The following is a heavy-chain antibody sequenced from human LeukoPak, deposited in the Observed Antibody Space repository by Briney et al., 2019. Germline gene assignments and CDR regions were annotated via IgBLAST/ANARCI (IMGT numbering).Heavy chain of an antibody. D-gene: IGHD6-13*01. Sequence: SETLSLTCAVYGGSFSGYYWSWIRQPPGKGLEWIGEINHSGSTNYNPSLKSRVTISVDTSKNQFSLKLSSVTAADTAVYYCARGGRAAAGIFDPWGQGTLVTVSS. CDR1: GGSFSGYY. CDR3: ARGGRAAAGIFDP. V-gene: IGHV4-34*01. J-gene: IGHJ5*02. CDR2: INHSGST.